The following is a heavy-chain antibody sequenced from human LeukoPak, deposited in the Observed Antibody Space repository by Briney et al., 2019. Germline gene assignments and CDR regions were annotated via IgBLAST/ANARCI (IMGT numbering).Heavy chain of an antibody. V-gene: IGHV3-23*01. CDR2: ISGSGGST. J-gene: IGHJ4*02. Sequence: GRSLRLSCAASGFTFSSYAMSWVRQAPGKGLEWVSAISGSGGSTYYADSVKGRFTISRDNSKNTLYLQMNSLRAEDTAVYYCAKFGSSSSWIWESGFDYWGQGTLVTVSS. CDR1: GFTFSSYA. CDR3: AKFGSSSSWIWESGFDY. D-gene: IGHD6-13*01.